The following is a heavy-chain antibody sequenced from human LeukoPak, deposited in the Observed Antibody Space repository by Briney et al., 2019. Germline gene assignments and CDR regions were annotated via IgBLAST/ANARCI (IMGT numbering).Heavy chain of an antibody. J-gene: IGHJ4*01. V-gene: IGHV1-46*03. D-gene: IGHD3-10*01. Sequence: ASVKVSCKASGYTFTTYYVHWVRQAPGQGLEWMGFINPDGGSTSYAQKFQGRVTMTRVTSTSTVYMELSSLRSEDTAVYYCARNVDSGLDYWGHGTLVTVSS. CDR3: ARNVDSGLDY. CDR1: GYTFTTYY. CDR2: INPDGGST.